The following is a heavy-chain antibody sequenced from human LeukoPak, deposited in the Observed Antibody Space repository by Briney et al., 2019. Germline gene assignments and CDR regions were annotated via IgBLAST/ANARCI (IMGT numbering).Heavy chain of an antibody. CDR2: IYSDYSGGST. CDR1: GFSVSSNY. Sequence: PGGSLRLSCAASGFSVSSNYMTWVRQAPGKGLEWVSIIYSDYSGGSTYYADSVKGRFTISRDNSKKTLYLQMNSLRAEDTAVYYCARDGYNEEDWYFDLWGRGILVTVSS. V-gene: IGHV3-53*05. D-gene: IGHD5-24*01. CDR3: ARDGYNEEDWYFDL. J-gene: IGHJ2*01.